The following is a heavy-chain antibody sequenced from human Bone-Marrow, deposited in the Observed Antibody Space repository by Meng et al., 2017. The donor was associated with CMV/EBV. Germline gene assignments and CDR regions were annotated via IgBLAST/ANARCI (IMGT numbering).Heavy chain of an antibody. Sequence: GSLRLSCTVSGYSISSGYYWGWIRQPPGKGLEWIGSIYHSGSTNYNPSLKSRVTISVDTSKNQFSLKLSSVTAADTAVYYCATGYSSSWYSYWGQGPLVTFYS. CDR2: IYHSGST. CDR1: GYSISSGYY. CDR3: ATGYSSSWYSY. V-gene: IGHV4-38-2*02. J-gene: IGHJ4*02. D-gene: IGHD6-13*01.